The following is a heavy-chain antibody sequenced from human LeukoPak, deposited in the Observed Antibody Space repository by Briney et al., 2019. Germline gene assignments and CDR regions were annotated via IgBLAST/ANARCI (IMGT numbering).Heavy chain of an antibody. V-gene: IGHV3-21*01. CDR2: ISSGSGHI. CDR3: ARFLTVAVVPQRVDC. D-gene: IGHD6-19*01. CDR1: GFKFDSYT. Sequence: GGSLRLSCAASGFKFDSYTMTWVRQAPGKGLEWVSSISSGSGHIYYADSMKGRFTISRDNAKSSLYPQMNSLRAEDTAVYYCARFLTVAVVPQRVDCWGQGTLVTVSS. J-gene: IGHJ4*02.